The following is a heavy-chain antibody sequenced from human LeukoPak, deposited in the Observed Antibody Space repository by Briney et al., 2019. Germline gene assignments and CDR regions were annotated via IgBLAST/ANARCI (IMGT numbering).Heavy chain of an antibody. J-gene: IGHJ5*02. CDR2: IKQDGSEK. CDR3: ARVYYASWSGQPLSQHWLDP. V-gene: IGHV3-7*04. Sequence: GGSLRLSCAAPGFTFSSYWMSWVRQAPGKGLEWVANIKQDGSEKYYVDSVKGRFTISRDNAKNSLYLQMNGLRVEDTAIYYCARVYYASWSGQPLSQHWLDPWGQGTLVTVSS. CDR1: GFTFSSYW. D-gene: IGHD3-3*01.